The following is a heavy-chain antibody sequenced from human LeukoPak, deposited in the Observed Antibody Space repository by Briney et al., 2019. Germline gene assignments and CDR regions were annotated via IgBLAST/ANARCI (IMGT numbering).Heavy chain of an antibody. J-gene: IGHJ4*02. CDR3: ARVRRDGYPY. CDR2: INPNNGGT. V-gene: IGHV1-2*06. D-gene: IGHD5-24*01. CDR1: GYTFTGYF. Sequence: ASVKVSCKASGYTFTGYFMNWVRQAPGQGLEWMGRINPNNGGTNYAQNFQVRVTMTRDTSISTAYMELRSLRSDDTAVYYCARVRRDGYPYWGQGTLVTVSS.